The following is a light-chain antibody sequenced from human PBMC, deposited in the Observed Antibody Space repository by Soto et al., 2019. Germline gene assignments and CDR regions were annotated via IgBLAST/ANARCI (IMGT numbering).Light chain of an antibody. CDR3: QSYDSSLSGYV. Sequence: QSVLTQPPSVSGAPGQRVTISCTGSSSNIGAGYNVHWYQQLPGAAPKLFIYDTSNRPSGVPDRFSGSKSGTSASLAITGLQAEDEADYYCQSYDSSLSGYVFGTGTKLTVL. J-gene: IGLJ1*01. V-gene: IGLV1-40*01. CDR2: DTS. CDR1: SSNIGAGYN.